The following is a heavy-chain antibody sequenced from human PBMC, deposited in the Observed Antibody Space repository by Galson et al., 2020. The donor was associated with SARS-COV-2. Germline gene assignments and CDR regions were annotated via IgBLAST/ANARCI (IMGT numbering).Heavy chain of an antibody. D-gene: IGHD4-4*01. CDR3: ARANVYNNGYYYYLDV. V-gene: IGHV3-53*01. CDR1: GFTVSSYY. CDR2: LHSGGST. J-gene: IGHJ6*03. Sequence: GEPLKISCAASGFTVSSYYMNWVRQAPGKGLEWVSVLHSGGSTYYADSVRGRFTISRDNSENTLYLQMNSLRAEDTAVYYCARANVYNNGYYYYLDVWGRGTTVTISS.